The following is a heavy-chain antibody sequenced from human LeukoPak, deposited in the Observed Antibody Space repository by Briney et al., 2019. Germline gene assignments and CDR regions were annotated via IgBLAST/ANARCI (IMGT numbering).Heavy chain of an antibody. CDR2: IYPGDSIT. CDR3: ACRGYYSTWSDP. Sequence: GESLKISCKTSGQSFSTYWIGRVRQMPGKGLEWMGIIYPGDSITRYSPSFQGQVTISTDKSINTVYLQWTSLKASDTAMYYCACRGYYSTWSDPWGQGTLVTVSS. V-gene: IGHV5-51*01. J-gene: IGHJ5*02. D-gene: IGHD6-13*01. CDR1: GQSFSTYW.